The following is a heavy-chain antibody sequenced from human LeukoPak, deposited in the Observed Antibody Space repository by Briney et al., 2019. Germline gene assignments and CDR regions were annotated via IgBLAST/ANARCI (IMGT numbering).Heavy chain of an antibody. J-gene: IGHJ4*02. CDR3: ARALGYSSSWEYFDY. CDR2: IIPIVGTA. D-gene: IGHD6-13*01. Sequence: SVKVSCKASGGTFSSYAISWVRQAPGQGLEWMGGIIPIVGTAKYAQKFQGRVTITADESTSTAYMELSSLRSEDTAVYYCARALGYSSSWEYFDYWGQGTLVTVSS. V-gene: IGHV1-69*13. CDR1: GGTFSSYA.